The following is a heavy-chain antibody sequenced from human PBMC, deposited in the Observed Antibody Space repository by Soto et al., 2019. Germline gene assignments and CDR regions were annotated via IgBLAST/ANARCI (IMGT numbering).Heavy chain of an antibody. J-gene: IGHJ4*02. D-gene: IGHD3-10*01. Sequence: ASVKVSCKASGYTFTSYGISWVRQAPGQGLEWMGWISAYNGNTNYAQKLQGRVTMTTDTSTSTAYMELSSLRSEDTAVYYCATFGSGSYYNPHYFDYWGQGTLVTVSS. CDR3: ATFGSGSYYNPHYFDY. CDR1: GYTFTSYG. V-gene: IGHV1-18*01. CDR2: ISAYNGNT.